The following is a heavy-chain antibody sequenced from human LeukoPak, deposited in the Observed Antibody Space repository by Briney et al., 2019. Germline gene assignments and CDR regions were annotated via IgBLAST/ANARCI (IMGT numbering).Heavy chain of an antibody. CDR1: GGSISSSSYY. CDR2: IYYSGST. D-gene: IGHD6-19*01. J-gene: IGHJ4*02. CDR3: ARDLVTPAVAGTFDY. V-gene: IGHV4-39*07. Sequence: SETLSLTCTVSGGSISSSSYYWGWIRQPPGKGLEWIGSIYYSGSTYYNPSLKSRVTISVDTSKNQFSLKLSSVTAADTAVYYCARDLVTPAVAGTFDYWGQGTLVTVSS.